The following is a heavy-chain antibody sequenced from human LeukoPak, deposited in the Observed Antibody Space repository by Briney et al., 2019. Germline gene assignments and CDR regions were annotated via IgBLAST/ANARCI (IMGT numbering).Heavy chain of an antibody. V-gene: IGHV3-33*01. CDR3: AREGGTRDGYDPGYFDY. CDR2: IWYDGSNK. CDR1: GFTFSSYG. Sequence: GGSLRLSCAASGFTFSSYGMHWVRQAPGKGLEWVAVIWYDGSNKYYADSVKGRFTISGDNSKNTLYLQMNSLRAEDTAVYYCAREGGTRDGYDPGYFDYWGQGTLVTVSS. J-gene: IGHJ4*02. D-gene: IGHD5-24*01.